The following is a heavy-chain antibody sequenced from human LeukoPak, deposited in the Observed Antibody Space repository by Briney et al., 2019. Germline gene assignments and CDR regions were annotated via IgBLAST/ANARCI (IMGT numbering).Heavy chain of an antibody. D-gene: IGHD4-11*01. CDR2: ISGSGGST. Sequence: PGGSLRLSCAASGFTFSSFAMSWVRQAPGKGLEWVSHISGSGGSTYYADSVKGHFTISRDNSKNTLYLQMNSLRAEDTAVYYCAKRSDYRTFDYWGQGTLVTVSS. CDR3: AKRSDYRTFDY. J-gene: IGHJ4*02. CDR1: GFTFSSFA. V-gene: IGHV3-23*01.